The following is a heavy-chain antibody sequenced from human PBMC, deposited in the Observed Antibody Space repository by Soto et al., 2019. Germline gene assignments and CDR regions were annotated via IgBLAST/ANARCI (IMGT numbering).Heavy chain of an antibody. D-gene: IGHD6-13*01. Sequence: EVQLVESGGGLVQPGGSLRLSCAAPGFTFGSYWMHWVRQAPGKGLVWVSHISLDGSRTTYADSVKGRFTISRDNAKSTPYLLLNCLRAEDSTVYYCGRAPLGYSVSDRYYGMEAWG. CDR3: GRAPLGYSVSDRYYGMEA. V-gene: IGHV3-74*01. CDR2: ISLDGSRT. J-gene: IGHJ6*01. CDR1: GFTFGSYW.